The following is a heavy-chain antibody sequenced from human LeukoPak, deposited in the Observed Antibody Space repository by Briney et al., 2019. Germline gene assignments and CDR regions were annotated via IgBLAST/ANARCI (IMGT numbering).Heavy chain of an antibody. J-gene: IGHJ4*02. CDR2: ISAYNGNT. D-gene: IGHD2-2*01. Sequence: ASVKVSCKASGYTFTSYGISWARQAPGQGLEWMGWISAYNGNTNHAQKLQGRVTMTTDTSTSTAYMELRSLRVDSTAVYYCARACYEGRAYRHAVYFDYWGQGTLVTVSS. V-gene: IGHV1-18*01. CDR3: ARACYEGRAYRHAVYFDY. CDR1: GYTFTSYG.